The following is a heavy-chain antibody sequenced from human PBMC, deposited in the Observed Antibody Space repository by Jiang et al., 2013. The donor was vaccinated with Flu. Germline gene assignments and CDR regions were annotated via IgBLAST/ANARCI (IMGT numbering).Heavy chain of an antibody. CDR1: GYTFTSYY. V-gene: IGHV1-46*01. D-gene: IGHD1-1*01. J-gene: IGHJ4*02. Sequence: QSGAEVKKPGASVKVSCKASGYTFTSYYIHWVRQAPGQGLEWMGTIYPSGGSTSYAQNFQGRVTMTRDTSTSTVYMELSSLRSEDTAVYYCASGTTGSYLPVYWGQGTLVTVSS. CDR2: IYPSGGST. CDR3: ASGTTGSYLPVY.